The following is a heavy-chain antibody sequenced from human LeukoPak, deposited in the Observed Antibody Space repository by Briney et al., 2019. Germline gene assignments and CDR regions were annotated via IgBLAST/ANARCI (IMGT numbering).Heavy chain of an antibody. Sequence: GESLKISYKGSGYGFTRYWIGWVRQMPGKGLEWMGIIYPGESDTRYSPSFQGQVTISADKSISTAYLQWSSLKASDTAVYYCARRVGRTGTTDFDYWGQGTLVTVSS. CDR3: ARRVGRTGTTDFDY. CDR2: IYPGESDT. J-gene: IGHJ4*02. D-gene: IGHD1-1*01. V-gene: IGHV5-51*01. CDR1: GYGFTRYW.